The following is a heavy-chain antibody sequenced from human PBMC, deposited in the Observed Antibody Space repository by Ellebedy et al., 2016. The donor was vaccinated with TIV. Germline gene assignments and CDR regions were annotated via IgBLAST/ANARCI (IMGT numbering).Heavy chain of an antibody. J-gene: IGHJ6*02. CDR1: GDSINSGSFY. CDR3: ARLTVTSYYYYYGMDV. Sequence: SETLSLTCTVSGDSINSGSFYWGWIRQPPGKGLEWIGSIYYSGSTNYNPSLKSRVTISVDTSKNQFSLKLSSVTAADTAVYYCARLTVTSYYYYYGMDVWGQGTTVTVSS. V-gene: IGHV4-39*07. D-gene: IGHD4-17*01. CDR2: IYYSGST.